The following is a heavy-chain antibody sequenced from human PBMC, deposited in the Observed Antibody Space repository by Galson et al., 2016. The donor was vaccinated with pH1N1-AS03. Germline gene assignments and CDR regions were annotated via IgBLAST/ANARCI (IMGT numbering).Heavy chain of an antibody. Sequence: ETLSLTCRVSGGSLSGYFWIWLRQPAGKGLEWIGRMDPTGRRNYKSSLESRVSMSVDTSKNEISLRLTSVTAADTAVYYCTRESSGLGRGLDYWGQGTLVTVSS. J-gene: IGHJ4*02. CDR1: GGSLSGYF. CDR2: MDPTGRR. V-gene: IGHV4-4*07. CDR3: TRESSGLGRGLDY. D-gene: IGHD3-10*01.